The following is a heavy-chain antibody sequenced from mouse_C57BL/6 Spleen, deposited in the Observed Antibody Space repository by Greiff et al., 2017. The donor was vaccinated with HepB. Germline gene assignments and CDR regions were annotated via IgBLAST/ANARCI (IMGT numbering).Heavy chain of an antibody. D-gene: IGHD1-1*01. CDR3: AREGVYYYGSSPYYFDY. Sequence: VQLQESGAELVKPGASVKISCKASGYAFSSYWLNWVKQRPGKGLEWIGQIYPGDGDTNYNGKFKGKATLTADKSSSTAYMQLSSLTSEDSAVYFCAREGVYYYGSSPYYFDYWGQGTTLTVSS. CDR1: GYAFSSYW. J-gene: IGHJ2*01. V-gene: IGHV1-80*01. CDR2: IYPGDGDT.